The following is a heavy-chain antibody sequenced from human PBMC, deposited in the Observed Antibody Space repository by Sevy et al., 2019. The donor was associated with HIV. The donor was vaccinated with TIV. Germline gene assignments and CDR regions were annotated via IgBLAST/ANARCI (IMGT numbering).Heavy chain of an antibody. V-gene: IGHV3-23*01. CDR3: AKEQLIMVRGVIIRGAFDI. Sequence: GGSLRLSCAASGFTFSSYAMSWVRQAPGKGLEWVSAISGSGGSTYYADSVKGRFTISRDNSKNTLYLQMNSLRAEDKAVYYCAKEQLIMVRGVIIRGAFDIWGQGTMVTVSS. J-gene: IGHJ3*02. D-gene: IGHD3-10*01. CDR1: GFTFSSYA. CDR2: ISGSGGST.